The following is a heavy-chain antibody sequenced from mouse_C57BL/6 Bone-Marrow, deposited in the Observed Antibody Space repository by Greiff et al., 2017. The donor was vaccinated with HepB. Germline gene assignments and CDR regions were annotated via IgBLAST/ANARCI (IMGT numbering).Heavy chain of an antibody. V-gene: IGHV1-39*01. CDR2: INPNYGTT. Sequence: EVQLQESGPELVKPGASVKISCKASGYSFTDYNMNWVKQSNGKSLEWIGVINPNYGTTSYNQKFKGKATLTVDQSSSTAYMQLNSLTSEDSAVYYCARRISSNYLYYAMDYWGQGTSVTVSS. CDR1: GYSFTDYN. CDR3: ARRISSNYLYYAMDY. D-gene: IGHD2-5*01. J-gene: IGHJ4*01.